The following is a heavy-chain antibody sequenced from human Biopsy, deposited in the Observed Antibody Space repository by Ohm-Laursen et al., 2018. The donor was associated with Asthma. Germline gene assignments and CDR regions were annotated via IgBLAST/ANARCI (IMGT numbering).Heavy chain of an antibody. Sequence: SLSLSRAASGFAVRRDYMFWVRQAPGKGRAWVSVIYSGGTSHTADSARGRLANSRDYSMNTLYLQMHSLRAEDTAVYYCARGDSNNWSHYYFDDWGQGTLVTVSS. CDR2: IYSGGTS. J-gene: IGHJ4*02. V-gene: IGHV3-53*01. CDR3: ARGDSNNWSHYYFDD. CDR1: GFAVRRDY. D-gene: IGHD1-20*01.